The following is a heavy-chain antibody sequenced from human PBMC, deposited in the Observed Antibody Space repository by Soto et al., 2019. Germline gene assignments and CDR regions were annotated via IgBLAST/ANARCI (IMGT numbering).Heavy chain of an antibody. CDR2: IYSGGST. J-gene: IGHJ3*02. Sequence: GGSLRLSCAASGFTVSSNYMSWVRQAPGKGLEWVSVIYSGGSTYYADSVKGRFTISRDNSKNTLYLQMNSLRAEDTAVYYCARAGCGGDCYSIHDAFDIWGQGTMVTVSS. D-gene: IGHD2-21*02. V-gene: IGHV3-53*01. CDR1: GFTVSSNY. CDR3: ARAGCGGDCYSIHDAFDI.